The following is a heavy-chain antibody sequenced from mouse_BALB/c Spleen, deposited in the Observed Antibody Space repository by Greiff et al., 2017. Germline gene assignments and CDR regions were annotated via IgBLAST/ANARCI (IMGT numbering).Heavy chain of an antibody. V-gene: IGHV3-2*02. CDR1: GYSITSDYA. D-gene: IGHD1-1*01. J-gene: IGHJ3*01. CDR3: ARNYYGRAWFAD. Sequence: EVQGVESGPGLVKPSQSLSLTCTVTGYSITSDYAWNWIRQFPGNKLEWMGYISYSGSTSYNPSLKSRISITRDTSKNQFFLQLNSVTTEDTATYYCARNYYGRAWFADWGQGTLVTVSA. CDR2: ISYSGST.